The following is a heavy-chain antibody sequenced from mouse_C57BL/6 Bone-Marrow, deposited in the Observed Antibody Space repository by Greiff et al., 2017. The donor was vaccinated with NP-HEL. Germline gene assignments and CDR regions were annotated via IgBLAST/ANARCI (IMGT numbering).Heavy chain of an antibody. Sequence: EVQLVESGGDLVKPGGSLKLSCAASGFTFSSYGMSWVRQTPDQRLEWVATISSGGSCTYYPDSVKGRFTISRDNAKNTLYLQMSSLKSGDTAMYYCARQGGSSYPRVGGTGTTVTVSS. CDR2: ISSGGSCT. CDR3: ARQGGSSYPRV. D-gene: IGHD1-1*01. V-gene: IGHV5-6*01. J-gene: IGHJ1*03. CDR1: GFTFSSYG.